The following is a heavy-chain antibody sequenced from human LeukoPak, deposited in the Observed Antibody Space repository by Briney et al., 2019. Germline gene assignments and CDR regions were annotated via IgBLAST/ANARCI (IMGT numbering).Heavy chain of an antibody. V-gene: IGHV3-7*03. Sequence: PGGSLRLSCAASGLTFSGYDMHWVRQAPGKGPEWVATIKPDGNDKFLVDSVKGRFTISRDNAKTSLFLQMNSLRAEDTAMYYCTTSDCEYWGQGALVTVSS. CDR2: IKPDGNDK. CDR3: TTSDCEY. CDR1: GLTFSGYD. J-gene: IGHJ4*02.